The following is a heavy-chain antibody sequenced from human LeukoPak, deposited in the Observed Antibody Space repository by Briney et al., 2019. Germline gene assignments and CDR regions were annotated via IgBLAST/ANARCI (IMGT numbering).Heavy chain of an antibody. J-gene: IGHJ4*02. CDR1: GFTFDDYA. CDR2: ISWNSGRI. V-gene: IGHV3-9*01. D-gene: IGHD1-26*01. CDR3: AVSSGTTGPFDY. Sequence: GGSLRLSCAASGFTFDDYAMHWVRQAPGKGVEGVSGISWNSGRIGYADSVKGRFTISRDNAKNSLYLQMNSLRAEDTALYYCAVSSGTTGPFDYWGQGTLVTVSS.